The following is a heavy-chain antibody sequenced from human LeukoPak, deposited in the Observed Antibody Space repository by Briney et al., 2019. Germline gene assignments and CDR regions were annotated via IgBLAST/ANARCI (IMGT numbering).Heavy chain of an antibody. CDR2: IPSDGRT. Sequence: PGGSLRLSCAASGFTFSSYTMNWVRQAPGKGLEWVSSIPSDGRTYYTDSVKGRFTISRDISRNTLYLQMSSLRVEDTAIYYCAREVPTDAFDNWGRGTVVTVSS. J-gene: IGHJ3*02. V-gene: IGHV3-21*04. CDR1: GFTFSSYT. CDR3: AREVPTDAFDN. D-gene: IGHD4/OR15-4a*01.